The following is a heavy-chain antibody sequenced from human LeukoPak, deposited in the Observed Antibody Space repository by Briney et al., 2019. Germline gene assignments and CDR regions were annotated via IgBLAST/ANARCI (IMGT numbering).Heavy chain of an antibody. Sequence: SVKVSCKASGGTFSSYAISWVRQAPGQGLEWMGGIIPSFGTANYAQKFQGRVTITADESTSTAYMELSSLRSEDTAVHYCARDVGYYDILTDTPRMDVWGQGTTVTVS. J-gene: IGHJ6*02. V-gene: IGHV1-69*13. CDR3: ARDVGYYDILTDTPRMDV. D-gene: IGHD3-9*01. CDR1: GGTFSSYA. CDR2: IIPSFGTA.